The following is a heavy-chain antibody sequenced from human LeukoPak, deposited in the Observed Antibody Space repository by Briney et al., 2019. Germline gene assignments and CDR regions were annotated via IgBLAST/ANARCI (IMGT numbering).Heavy chain of an antibody. CDR1: EFTFTTSW. V-gene: IGHV3-7*01. Sequence: GGSLRLSCAASEFTFTTSWMTWVRQAPGKGLEWLGNINPDASTKNCAASVRGRFTFSRDNAKNSLYLHMSSLRAEDTAIYYCARDRAFSTFDYWGRGTLVTVSS. CDR3: ARDRAFSTFDY. J-gene: IGHJ4*02. D-gene: IGHD2-2*01. CDR2: INPDASTK.